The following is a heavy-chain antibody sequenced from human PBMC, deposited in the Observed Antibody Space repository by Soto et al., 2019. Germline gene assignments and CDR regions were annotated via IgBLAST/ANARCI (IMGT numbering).Heavy chain of an antibody. D-gene: IGHD3-10*01. V-gene: IGHV3-48*02. Sequence: VGSLRLSCAASGFTFSGYSMNWVRQAPGKGLEWVSYISSSSSTIYYADSVKGRFTISRDNAKNSLYLQMNSLRDEDTAVYYCARARMVRGVRYGMDVWGQGTTVTVS. J-gene: IGHJ6*02. CDR2: ISSSSSTI. CDR3: ARARMVRGVRYGMDV. CDR1: GFTFSGYS.